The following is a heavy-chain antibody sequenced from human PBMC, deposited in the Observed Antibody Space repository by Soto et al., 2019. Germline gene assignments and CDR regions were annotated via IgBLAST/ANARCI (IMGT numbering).Heavy chain of an antibody. CDR3: ARAGLAVAGYNWFDP. J-gene: IGHJ5*02. CDR1: GFTFSSYW. Sequence: GGSLRLSCAASGFTFSSYWMHWVRQAPGKGLVWVSRINSDGSSTTYADSVRGRFTISRDNAKNTLYLQMNSLRAEDTAVYYCARAGLAVAGYNWFDPWGQGTLVTVSS. V-gene: IGHV3-74*01. D-gene: IGHD6-19*01. CDR2: INSDGSST.